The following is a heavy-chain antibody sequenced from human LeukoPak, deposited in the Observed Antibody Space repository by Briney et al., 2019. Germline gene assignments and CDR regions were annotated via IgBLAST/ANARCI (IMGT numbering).Heavy chain of an antibody. CDR2: INWNGGNT. Sequence: GGSLRLSCAASGFTFSNFFMNWVRQAPGKGLEWVSGINWNGGNTHYAASVKGRFTISRDNAKNSLYLQMNSLRAEDTALYYCAREMYSSGWLNAFDIWGQGTMVTVSS. J-gene: IGHJ3*02. CDR1: GFTFSNFF. D-gene: IGHD6-19*01. CDR3: AREMYSSGWLNAFDI. V-gene: IGHV3-20*04.